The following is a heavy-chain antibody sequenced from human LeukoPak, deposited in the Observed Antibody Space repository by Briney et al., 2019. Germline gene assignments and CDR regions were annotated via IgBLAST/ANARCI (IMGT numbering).Heavy chain of an antibody. CDR3: ARGVNSGYFDY. V-gene: IGHV4-61*01. CDR1: GGSISSGSYY. J-gene: IGHJ4*02. Sequence: TPSETLSLTCTVSGGSISSGSYYWTWIRQPPGKGLEWIGYIYYSGSTNYNPSLKSRVTISVDTSKNQFSLKLTSVTAADTAVYYCARGVNSGYFDYCGQGTLVTVSS. D-gene: IGHD1-26*01. CDR2: IYYSGST.